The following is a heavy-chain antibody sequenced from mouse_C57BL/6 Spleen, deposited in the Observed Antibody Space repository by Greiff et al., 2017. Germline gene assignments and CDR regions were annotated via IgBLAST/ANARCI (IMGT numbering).Heavy chain of an antibody. J-gene: IGHJ2*01. CDR3: ARHGDGYYFDY. Sequence: DVMLVESGGDLVKPGGSLKLSCAASGFTFSSYGMSWVRQTPDKRLEWVATISSGGSYTYYPDSVKGRFTISRDNAKNTLYLQMSSLKSEDTAMYYCARHGDGYYFDYWGQGTTLTVSS. D-gene: IGHD2-3*01. CDR1: GFTFSSYG. V-gene: IGHV5-6*02. CDR2: ISSGGSYT.